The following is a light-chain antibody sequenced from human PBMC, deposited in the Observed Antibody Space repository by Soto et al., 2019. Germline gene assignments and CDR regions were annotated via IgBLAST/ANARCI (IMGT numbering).Light chain of an antibody. J-gene: IGLJ1*01. V-gene: IGLV2-14*01. Sequence: SLNKPAPVSGSPGQSVTIRCPGTSSDVGGYNYVSWYQQPPGKAPKLKIYEVSNRPSGVSIRLPGSKSGNTAPLTIPGLQAEDAADYYCRSSVGSIPYVFGIGTKVTAL. CDR1: SSDVGGYNY. CDR3: RSSVGSIPYV. CDR2: EVS.